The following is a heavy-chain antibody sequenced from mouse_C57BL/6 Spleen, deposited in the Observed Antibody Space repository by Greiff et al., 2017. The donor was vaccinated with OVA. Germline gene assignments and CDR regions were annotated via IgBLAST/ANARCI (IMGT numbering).Heavy chain of an antibody. J-gene: IGHJ4*01. CDR3: ARYTTVVKAMDY. CDR1: GYAFSSSW. Sequence: QVQLQQSGPELVKPGASVKISCKASGYAFSSSWMNWVKQRPGKGLEWIGRIYPGDGDTNYNGKFKGKATLTADKSSSTAYMQLSSLTSEDSAVYFCARYTTVVKAMDYWGQGTSVTVSS. V-gene: IGHV1-82*01. CDR2: IYPGDGDT. D-gene: IGHD1-1*01.